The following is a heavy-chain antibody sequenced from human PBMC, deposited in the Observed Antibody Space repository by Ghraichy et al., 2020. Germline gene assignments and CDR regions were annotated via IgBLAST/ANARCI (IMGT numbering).Heavy chain of an antibody. CDR1: GGSISSYY. CDR3: ARGIAAAGRAPNWFDP. D-gene: IGHD6-13*01. CDR2: IYYSGST. Sequence: SETLSLTCTVSGGSISSYYWSWIRQPPGKGLEWIGYIYYSGSTNYNPSLKSRVTISVDTSKNQFSLKLSSVTAADTAVYYCARGIAAAGRAPNWFDPWGQGTLVTVSS. J-gene: IGHJ5*02. V-gene: IGHV4-59*08.